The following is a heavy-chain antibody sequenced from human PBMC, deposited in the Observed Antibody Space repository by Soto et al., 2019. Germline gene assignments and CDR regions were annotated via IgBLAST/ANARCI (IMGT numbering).Heavy chain of an antibody. CDR3: AKEHGGLYSRYYFDF. D-gene: IGHD2-8*01. CDR1: GFTFSSYG. V-gene: IGHV3-30*18. J-gene: IGHJ4*02. Sequence: PGGSLRLSCAASGFTFSSYGMHWLRQAPGKGLEWVAVVSYDGSDHYYADSVKGRFTVSRDKSKNTLFLQMNSLRAEDTAIYYCAKEHGGLYSRYYFDFWGQGTLVTVSS. CDR2: VSYDGSDH.